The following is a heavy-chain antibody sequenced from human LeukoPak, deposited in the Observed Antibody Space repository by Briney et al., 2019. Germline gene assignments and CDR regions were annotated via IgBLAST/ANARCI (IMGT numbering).Heavy chain of an antibody. J-gene: IGHJ4*02. CDR3: AKDVGSWSRGAFDY. CDR2: ISGSGGST. CDR1: GFTFSNYA. D-gene: IGHD6-13*01. Sequence: GGSLRLSCAASGFTFSNYAMSWVRQAPGKGLEWVSAISGSGGSTYYADSVKGGLTISRDNSKNTLYLQMNSLRAEDTALYYCAKDVGSWSRGAFDYWGQGTLVTVSS. V-gene: IGHV3-23*01.